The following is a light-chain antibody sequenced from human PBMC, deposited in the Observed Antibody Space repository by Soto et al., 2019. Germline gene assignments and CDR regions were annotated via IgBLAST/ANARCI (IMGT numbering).Light chain of an antibody. CDR1: SSDVGSYNR. V-gene: IGLV2-18*02. Sequence: QSALTQPPSVSGSPGQSVTISCTGTSSDVGSYNRVSWYQQAPGTAPKVMIYEVTNRPSGVPDRFSGSKSGNTASLTISGLQAEYEADYYCSSYTSSSPYVFGTGTKVTVL. CDR2: EVT. J-gene: IGLJ1*01. CDR3: SSYTSSSPYV.